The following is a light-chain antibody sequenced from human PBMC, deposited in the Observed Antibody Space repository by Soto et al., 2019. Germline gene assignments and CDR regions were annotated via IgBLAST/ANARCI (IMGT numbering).Light chain of an antibody. V-gene: IGKV4-1*01. CDR1: RSVLFTSNDKSF. CDR2: WAS. CDR3: QQYYSTPLT. J-gene: IGKJ4*01. Sequence: DIVMTQSPDSLAVSLGERATINCRSSRSVLFTSNDKSFVAWYQQKPGQPPKLLIYWASTRESGVPDRFSGSGSGTDFTLTISSLQAEDVAVYYCQQYYSTPLTFGGGTKVDIK.